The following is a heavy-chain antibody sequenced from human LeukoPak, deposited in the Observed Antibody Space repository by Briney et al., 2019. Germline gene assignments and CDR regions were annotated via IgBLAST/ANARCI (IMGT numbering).Heavy chain of an antibody. Sequence: PSETLSLTCIVSGGSIRTSSYYWGWIRQTPGKGLEWIGSIHYSGSTYYNPSLKSRVTISVESTQLSLNRMSVTPADTAIYYCARDNAASYYSWFGTWGQGILVSVSS. CDR1: GGSIRTSSYY. D-gene: IGHD3-10*01. CDR3: ARDNAASYYSWFGT. J-gene: IGHJ5*02. V-gene: IGHV4-39*07. CDR2: IHYSGST.